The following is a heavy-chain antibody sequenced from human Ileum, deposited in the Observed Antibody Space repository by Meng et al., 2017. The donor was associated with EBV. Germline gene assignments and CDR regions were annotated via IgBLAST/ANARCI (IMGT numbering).Heavy chain of an antibody. J-gene: IGHJ4*02. CDR2: IYWDDDQ. V-gene: IGHV2-5*02. Sequence: TLKDACPTLVKPTDNLTLTGTVSGCSLRTSGLGVGWIRQSPGKALVGLALIYWDDDQSYSPSLKSRLTLSKDTSKNQVVLTMTNMDPVDTATYYCAHSDPLEMATCFDYWGQGTLVTVSS. CDR3: AHSDPLEMATCFDY. CDR1: GCSLRTSGLG. D-gene: IGHD5-24*01.